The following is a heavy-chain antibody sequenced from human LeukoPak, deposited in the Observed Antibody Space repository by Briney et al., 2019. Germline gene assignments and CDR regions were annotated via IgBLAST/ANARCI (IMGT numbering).Heavy chain of an antibody. CDR1: GYTFTSYD. J-gene: IGHJ6*03. V-gene: IGHV1-8*01. CDR2: MNPSSGNT. Sequence: ASVKVSCKASGYTFTSYDINWVRQATGQGLEWMGWMNPSSGNTGYAQKFQGRVTMTRNTSISTAYVELSSLRSEDTAVYYCARTYDFWSGPYYMDVWGKGTTVTVSS. D-gene: IGHD3-3*01. CDR3: ARTYDFWSGPYYMDV.